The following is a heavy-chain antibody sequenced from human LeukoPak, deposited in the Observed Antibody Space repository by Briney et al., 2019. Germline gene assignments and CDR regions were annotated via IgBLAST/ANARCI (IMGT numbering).Heavy chain of an antibody. CDR3: AYSAYHEN. V-gene: IGHV4-39*05. Sequence: SETPSLTCTVSGGSISSSSYYWGWIRQPPGKGLEWIGSIYYSGSTYNNPSLKSRVTISVDTSKNQSSLKLSSVTAADTAVYYCAYSAYHENWGQGALETVSS. CDR2: IYYSGST. D-gene: IGHD1-26*01. CDR1: GGSISSSSYY. J-gene: IGHJ4*02.